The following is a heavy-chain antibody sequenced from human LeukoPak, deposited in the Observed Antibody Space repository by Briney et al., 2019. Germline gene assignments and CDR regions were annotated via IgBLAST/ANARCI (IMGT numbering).Heavy chain of an antibody. CDR1: GFSLSTSGVG. CDR3: AREEMATIMDY. Sequence: SGPTLVNPTQTLTLTCTFSGFSLSTSGVGVGWIRQPPGKALEWLALIYWNDDKRYSPSLKSRLTITKDTSKNQVVLTMTNMDPADTATYYCAREEMATIMDYWGQGTLVTVSS. J-gene: IGHJ4*02. V-gene: IGHV2-5*01. CDR2: IYWNDDK. D-gene: IGHD5-24*01.